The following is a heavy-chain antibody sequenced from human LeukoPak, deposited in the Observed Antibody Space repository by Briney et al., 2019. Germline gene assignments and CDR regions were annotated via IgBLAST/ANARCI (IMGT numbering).Heavy chain of an antibody. V-gene: IGHV1-8*03. Sequence: WASVKVSCKASGYTSNNYDINWVRQATGQGLEWIGWMNPNSGNTGYAQKFQGRVTITMYTSRSTAYMELSSLRSEDTAVYYCAMDPTTRDYHDPFDIWGQGTMVTVSS. D-gene: IGHD4-11*01. CDR2: MNPNSGNT. CDR3: AMDPTTRDYHDPFDI. J-gene: IGHJ3*02. CDR1: GYTSNNYD.